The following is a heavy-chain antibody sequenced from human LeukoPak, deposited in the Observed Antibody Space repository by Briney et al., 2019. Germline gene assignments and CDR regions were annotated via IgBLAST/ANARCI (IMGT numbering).Heavy chain of an antibody. CDR3: AKSTHSPKGVGYFDY. CDR1: GFTFSSYG. V-gene: IGHV3-30*18. J-gene: IGHJ4*02. CDR2: ISYDGSNK. D-gene: IGHD2-15*01. Sequence: GRSLRLSCAASGFTFSSYGMHWVRRAPGKGLEWVAVISYDGSNKYYADSVKGRFTISRDNSKNTLYLQMNSLRAEDTAVYYCAKSTHSPKGVGYFDYWGQGTLVTVSS.